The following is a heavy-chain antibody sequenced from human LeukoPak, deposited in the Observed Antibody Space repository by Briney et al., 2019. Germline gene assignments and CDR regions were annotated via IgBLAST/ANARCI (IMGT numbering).Heavy chain of an antibody. CDR3: ARESSGGQYFFDH. CDR1: GFTFSSYA. J-gene: IGHJ4*02. Sequence: GGSLRLSCAASGFTFSSYAMSWVRQAPGKGLEWVSASESGGFTRHADSVKGRFTISRDNSKNTLYLQMSGLRAEDTAVYSCARESSGGQYFFDHWDQGTLVTVSS. V-gene: IGHV3-23*01. CDR2: SESGGFT. D-gene: IGHD3-10*01.